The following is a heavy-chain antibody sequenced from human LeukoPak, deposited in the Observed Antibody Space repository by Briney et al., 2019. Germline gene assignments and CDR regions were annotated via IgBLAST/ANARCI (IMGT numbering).Heavy chain of an antibody. J-gene: IGHJ4*02. V-gene: IGHV3-30-3*01. CDR1: GFTFSSYA. Sequence: GRSLRLSCAASGFTFSSYAMHWVRQAPGKGLEWVAVISYDGSNKYYADSVKGRFTISRDNSKNTLYLQMNSLRAEDTALYYCARGSLWLQLDYWGQGTLVTVSS. CDR2: ISYDGSNK. CDR3: ARGSLWLQLDY. D-gene: IGHD5-24*01.